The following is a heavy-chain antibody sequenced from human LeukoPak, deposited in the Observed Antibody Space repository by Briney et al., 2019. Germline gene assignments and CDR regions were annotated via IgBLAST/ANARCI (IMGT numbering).Heavy chain of an antibody. CDR3: ARGTDSSFDY. CDR2: INHSGST. CDR1: GGSFSGYY. Sequence: SETLSLTCAVYGGSFSGYYWSWIRQPPGKGLEWIGEINHSGSTNYNPSLKSRVTISVDTSKNQFSLKLSSVTAADTAVYYCARGTDSSFDYWGQGTLVTVSS. D-gene: IGHD6-13*01. J-gene: IGHJ4*02. V-gene: IGHV4-34*01.